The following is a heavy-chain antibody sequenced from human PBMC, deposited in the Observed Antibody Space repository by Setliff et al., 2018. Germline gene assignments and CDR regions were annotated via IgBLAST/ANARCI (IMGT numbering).Heavy chain of an antibody. CDR2: VNPSGGKT. V-gene: IGHV1-46*01. J-gene: IGHJ5*02. D-gene: IGHD3-22*01. Sequence: GASVKVSCKTSGYGFTSHYFHWLRQAPGQGLEWMGIVNPSGGKTTLSQKFQGRVSMTADASTATVYMEPHSLTSEDTAIYYCARAPWGDDYDSLYTWFDPWGQGSLVTVPQ. CDR1: GYGFTSHY. CDR3: ARAPWGDDYDSLYTWFDP.